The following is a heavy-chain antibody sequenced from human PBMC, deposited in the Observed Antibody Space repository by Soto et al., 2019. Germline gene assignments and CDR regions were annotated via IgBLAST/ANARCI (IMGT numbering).Heavy chain of an antibody. CDR1: GYTFTSYA. Sequence: ASAKVSCKASGYTFTSYAMHWVRQAPGQRLEWMGWINAGNGNTKYSQKFQGRVTITRDTSASRAYMELSSPRSEGTAVYYWARSVGIAVAGTMGYWGQGSLVTVSS. D-gene: IGHD6-19*01. CDR3: ARSVGIAVAGTMGY. V-gene: IGHV1-3*01. CDR2: INAGNGNT. J-gene: IGHJ4*02.